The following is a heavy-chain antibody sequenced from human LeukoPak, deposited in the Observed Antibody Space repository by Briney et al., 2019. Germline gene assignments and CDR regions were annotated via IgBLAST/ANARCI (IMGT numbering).Heavy chain of an antibody. J-gene: IGHJ3*02. D-gene: IGHD6-19*01. Sequence: ASVTVSCKASGYTFTGYYMHWVRQAPGQGLEWMGWINPNSGGTNYAQKFQGRVTMTRDTSISTAYMELSRLRSDDTAVYYCARVRRIAVAGHDAFDIWGQGTMVTVSS. V-gene: IGHV1-2*02. CDR2: INPNSGGT. CDR3: ARVRRIAVAGHDAFDI. CDR1: GYTFTGYY.